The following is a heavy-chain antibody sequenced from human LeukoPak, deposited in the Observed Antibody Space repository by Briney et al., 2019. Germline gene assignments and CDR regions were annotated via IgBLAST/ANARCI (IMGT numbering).Heavy chain of an antibody. D-gene: IGHD3-16*01. CDR3: ARLSFGGTYSDY. V-gene: IGHV5-51*01. J-gene: IGHJ4*02. Sequence: GESLKISCKGSGYSFTRHWIGWVRQMSGKGVEWMGIIYPGDSDNRYSPSFQGQVTISADKSISTAYLQWSSLKASDTAMYYCARLSFGGTYSDYWGQGTLVTVSS. CDR2: IYPGDSDN. CDR1: GYSFTRHW.